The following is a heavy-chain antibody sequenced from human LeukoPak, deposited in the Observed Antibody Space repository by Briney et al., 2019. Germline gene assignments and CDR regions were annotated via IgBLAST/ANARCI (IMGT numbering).Heavy chain of an antibody. Sequence: PGGSLRLSCAASGFTFSNAWMSWVRQAPGKGLGWVGRIKSKTDGGTTDYAAPVKGRFTISRDDSKNTLYLQMNSLKTEDTAVYYCTTEEADYDYVWGSYRYTFDYWGQGTLVTVSS. CDR1: GFTFSNAW. V-gene: IGHV3-15*01. CDR2: IKSKTDGGTT. CDR3: TTEEADYDYVWGSYRYTFDY. J-gene: IGHJ4*02. D-gene: IGHD3-16*02.